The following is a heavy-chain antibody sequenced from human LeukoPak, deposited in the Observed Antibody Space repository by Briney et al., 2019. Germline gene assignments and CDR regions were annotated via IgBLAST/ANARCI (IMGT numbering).Heavy chain of an antibody. CDR3: ARHDYGDYRTGYFQH. V-gene: IGHV4-59*08. Sequence: SETLSLTCTVSGGSISSYYWSWIRQPPGKGLEWIGYIYYSGSTNYNPSLKSRVTISVDTSKNQFSLKLSSVTAADTAVYYCARHDYGDYRTGYFQHWGQGTLVTVSS. CDR2: IYYSGST. CDR1: GGSISSYY. J-gene: IGHJ1*01. D-gene: IGHD4-17*01.